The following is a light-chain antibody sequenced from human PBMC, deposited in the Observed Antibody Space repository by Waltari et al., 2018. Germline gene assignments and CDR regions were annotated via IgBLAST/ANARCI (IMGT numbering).Light chain of an antibody. V-gene: IGLV4-69*01. Sequence: QLVLTQSPSASASLGASVKLTCTLSSGHSSNIIAWLQQQPGKGPRYLMQVNSDGSHRKGEAIPVRFSGSSSGAVRYLTISSLQSEDEADYYCGTGGHGTWVFGGGTKLTVL. CDR1: SGHSSNI. J-gene: IGLJ3*02. CDR2: VNSDGSH. CDR3: GTGGHGTWV.